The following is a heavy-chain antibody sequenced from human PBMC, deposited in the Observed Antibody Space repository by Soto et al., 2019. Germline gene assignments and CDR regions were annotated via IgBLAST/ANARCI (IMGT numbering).Heavy chain of an antibody. CDR3: ARGDYGGIDY. Sequence: PSGTLSLSCAVSGGDISSYYWSWVRQPPGKGLEWVGDIYYSGGTNYNAYPKNRVTISVDTSNNQFSLKLSSVTAADTVVYYWARGDYGGIDYWGQGTLVTVSS. J-gene: IGHJ4*02. V-gene: IGHV4-59*01. D-gene: IGHD4-17*01. CDR2: IYYSGGT. CDR1: GGDISSYY.